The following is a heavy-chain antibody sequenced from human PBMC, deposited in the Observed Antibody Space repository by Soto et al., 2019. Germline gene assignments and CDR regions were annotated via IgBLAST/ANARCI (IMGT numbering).Heavy chain of an antibody. V-gene: IGHV4-30-4*01. Sequence: SETLSLTCTVSGVSVSTDVDYWGWVRQPPGKGLEWIGYIYYDGSTYYNPSLTSPVDISMDSSKNQFSLKLSSVTAADTAVYYCASYFLGLGGYDQNYYYYYYMDVWGKGTTVTVSS. CDR2: IYYDGST. CDR3: ASYFLGLGGYDQNYYYYYYMDV. CDR1: GVSVSTDVDY. D-gene: IGHD5-12*01. J-gene: IGHJ6*03.